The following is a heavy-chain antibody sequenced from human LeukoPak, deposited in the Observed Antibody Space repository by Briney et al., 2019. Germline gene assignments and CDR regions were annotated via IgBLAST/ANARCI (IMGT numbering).Heavy chain of an antibody. CDR2: ILGSGDST. CDR3: AKGGGYGYELLVDN. J-gene: IGHJ4*02. CDR1: GFTFSSYA. D-gene: IGHD5-18*01. V-gene: IGHV3-23*01. Sequence: GGSLRLSCAASGFTFSSYAMSWVRQAPGKGLEWVSGILGSGDSTYYADSVKGRFSISRDNSKNTLYLQINSLRAEDTAVYYCAKGGGYGYELLVDNWGQGTLVTVSS.